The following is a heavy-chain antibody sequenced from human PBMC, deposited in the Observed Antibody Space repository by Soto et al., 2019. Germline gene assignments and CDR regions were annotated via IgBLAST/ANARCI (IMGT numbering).Heavy chain of an antibody. CDR1: GLTFSSYA. Sequence: GGSLRLSCAASGLTFSSYAMTWVRQAPGKGLEWVSGISGSGGSTYYADSVKGRFIISRDNSKNTLYLQMNSLRAEDTAVYYCANGDDSSGWYTNFDHWGQGTLVTVSS. V-gene: IGHV3-23*01. J-gene: IGHJ4*02. CDR2: ISGSGGST. CDR3: ANGDDSSGWYTNFDH. D-gene: IGHD6-19*01.